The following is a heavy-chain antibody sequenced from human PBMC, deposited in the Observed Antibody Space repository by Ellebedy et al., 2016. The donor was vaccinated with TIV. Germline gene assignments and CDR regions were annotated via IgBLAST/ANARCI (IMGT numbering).Heavy chain of an antibody. CDR1: GGSISSSSYY. D-gene: IGHD3-10*01. Sequence: MPGGSLRLSCTVSGGSISSSSYYWGWIRQPPGKGLEWIGSIYYSGSTYYNPSLKSRVTISVDTSKNQFSLKLNSVTAADTAVYYCARLGETHWGQGTLVTVSS. J-gene: IGHJ4*02. CDR2: IYYSGST. CDR3: ARLGETH. V-gene: IGHV4-39*01.